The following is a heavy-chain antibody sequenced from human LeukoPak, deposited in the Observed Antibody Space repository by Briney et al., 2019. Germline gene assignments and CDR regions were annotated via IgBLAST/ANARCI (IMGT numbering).Heavy chain of an antibody. Sequence: ASVKVSCKASGYTFTGYYMHWVRQAPGQGLEWMGWINPNSGGTNYAPKFQGRVTMTRDTSISTAYMELSRLRSDDTAVYYCARAAQLDAFDIWGQGTMVTVSS. CDR1: GYTFTGYY. CDR2: INPNSGGT. D-gene: IGHD3/OR15-3a*01. J-gene: IGHJ3*02. CDR3: ARAAQLDAFDI. V-gene: IGHV1-2*02.